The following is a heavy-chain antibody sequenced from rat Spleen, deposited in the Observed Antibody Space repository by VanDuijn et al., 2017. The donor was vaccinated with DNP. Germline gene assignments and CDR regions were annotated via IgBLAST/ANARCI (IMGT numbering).Heavy chain of an antibody. V-gene: IGHV5S11*01. D-gene: IGHD1-9*01. J-gene: IGHJ2*01. CDR1: GFTFSNYY. CDR3: ARGTTGIKGYYFDY. CDR2: ITSGGGDT. Sequence: EVQLVESGGGLVQPGRSMKLSCAASGFTFSNYYMPWVRQAPTKGLEWVASITSGGGDTYYPDSVKGRFTISRDNAKNTLYLQMNSLRSEETATYYCARGTTGIKGYYFDYWGRGVMVTVSS.